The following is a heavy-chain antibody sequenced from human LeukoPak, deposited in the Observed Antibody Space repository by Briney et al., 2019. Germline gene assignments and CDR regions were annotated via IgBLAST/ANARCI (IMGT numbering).Heavy chain of an antibody. Sequence: ASVKVSCKASGYTFTGYYMHWVRQAPGQGLEWMGWINPNSGGTNYAQKFQGWVTMTSDTSISTAYMELSRLRSDDTAVYYCARGKGGRSGGYYGGREEPVDAFDIWGQGTMVTVSS. CDR3: ARGKGGRSGGYYGGREEPVDAFDI. CDR2: INPNSGGT. CDR1: GYTFTGYY. D-gene: IGHD3-10*01. J-gene: IGHJ3*02. V-gene: IGHV1-2*04.